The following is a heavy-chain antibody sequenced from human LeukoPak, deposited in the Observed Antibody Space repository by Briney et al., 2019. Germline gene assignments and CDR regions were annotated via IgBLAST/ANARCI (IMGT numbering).Heavy chain of an antibody. D-gene: IGHD6-13*01. CDR3: ARVVVSLVQEFDY. CDR1: GGSISSSSYY. V-gene: IGHV4-39*07. J-gene: IGHJ4*02. CDR2: IYYSGST. Sequence: PSETLSLTCTVSGGSISSSSYYWGWIRQPPGKGLEWIGSIYYSGSTYYNPSLKSRVTISVDTSKNQFSLKLSSVTAADTAVYYCARVVVSLVQEFDYWGQGTLVTVSS.